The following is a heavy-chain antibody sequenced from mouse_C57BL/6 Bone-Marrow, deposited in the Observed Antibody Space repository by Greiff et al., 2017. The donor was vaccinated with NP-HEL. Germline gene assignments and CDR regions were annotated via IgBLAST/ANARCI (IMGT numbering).Heavy chain of an antibody. D-gene: IGHD3-1*01. CDR1: GYTFTSYV. J-gene: IGHJ3*01. V-gene: IGHV1-14*01. CDR3: ARGGISAWFGY. Sequence: EVQLQQSGPELVKPGASVKMSCKASGYTFTSYVMHWVKQKPGQGLEWIGYIYPYNDGTKYNEKFKGKATLTSDKSSSTAYMELSSLTSADSAVYYCARGGISAWFGYWGQGTLVTVSA. CDR2: IYPYNDGT.